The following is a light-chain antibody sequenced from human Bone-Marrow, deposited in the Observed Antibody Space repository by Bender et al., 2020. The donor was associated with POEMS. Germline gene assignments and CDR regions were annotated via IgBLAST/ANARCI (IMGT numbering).Light chain of an antibody. CDR3: CSYAGPWV. V-gene: IGLV2-8*01. Sequence: QSALTQPPSASGSPGQSVTFSCTGTSSDIGGYDFVSWYQQHPGKAPKVIIYEVTERPSGVSNRFSGSKSGNTASLTISGLQAEDEGDYYCCSYAGPWVFGGGTKLTVL. CDR1: SSDIGGYDF. CDR2: EVT. J-gene: IGLJ3*02.